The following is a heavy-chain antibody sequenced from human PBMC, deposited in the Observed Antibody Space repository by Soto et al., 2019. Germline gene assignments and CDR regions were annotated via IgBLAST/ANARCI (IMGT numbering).Heavy chain of an antibody. CDR2: ISGSGSNT. J-gene: IGHJ4*02. D-gene: IGHD1-26*01. V-gene: IGHV3-23*01. CDR3: ARDPSHSYYTLFYYFDY. Sequence: LRLSCAASGFTFSTYAMSWVRQAPGKGLEWVSAISGSGSNTYYADSVKGRFTISRDDSKGTLYLQMNSLKAEDTAVYYCARDPSHSYYTLFYYFDYWGQGTLVTVSS. CDR1: GFTFSTYA.